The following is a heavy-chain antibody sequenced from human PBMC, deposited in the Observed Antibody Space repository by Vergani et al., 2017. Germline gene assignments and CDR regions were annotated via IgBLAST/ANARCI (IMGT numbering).Heavy chain of an antibody. J-gene: IGHJ6*03. Sequence: QVQLQQWGAGLLKPSETLSLTCAVYGGSFSGYYWSWIRQPPGKGLEWIGEIKHSGSTTYNPSLKSRITTSGDTSKNQLSLKLSSVTAADTAVYYCARSRGYCSSTSCRAYYYYYMDVWGKGTTVTVSS. CDR1: GGSFSGYY. CDR2: IKHSGST. D-gene: IGHD2-2*01. V-gene: IGHV4-34*01. CDR3: ARSRGYCSSTSCRAYYYYYMDV.